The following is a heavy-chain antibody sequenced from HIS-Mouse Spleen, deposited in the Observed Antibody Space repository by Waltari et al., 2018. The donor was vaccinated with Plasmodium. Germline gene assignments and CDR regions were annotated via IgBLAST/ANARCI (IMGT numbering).Heavy chain of an antibody. Sequence: EVQLVESGGGLVQPGGSLRLPCAASGFTFSSDWISWVRQAPGKGLEWVANIKQDGSEKYYVDSVKGRFTISRDNAKNSLYLQMNSLRAEDTAVYYCASSWYWYFDLWGRGTLVTVSS. CDR1: GFTFSSDW. J-gene: IGHJ2*01. V-gene: IGHV3-7*01. CDR2: IKQDGSEK. CDR3: ASSWYWYFDL. D-gene: IGHD6-13*01.